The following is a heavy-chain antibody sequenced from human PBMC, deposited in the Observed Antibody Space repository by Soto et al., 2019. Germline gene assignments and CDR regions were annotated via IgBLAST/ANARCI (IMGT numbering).Heavy chain of an antibody. V-gene: IGHV1-69*13. D-gene: IGHD3-3*01. CDR3: ASGDTYYDFWSGHQTLDY. Sequence: SVKVSCKASGGTFSSYAISWVRQAPGQGLEWMGGIIPIFGTANYAQKFQGRVTITADESTSTAYMELSSLRSEDTAVYYCASGDTYYDFWSGHQTLDYWGQGTLVTVST. CDR2: IIPIFGTA. J-gene: IGHJ4*02. CDR1: GGTFSSYA.